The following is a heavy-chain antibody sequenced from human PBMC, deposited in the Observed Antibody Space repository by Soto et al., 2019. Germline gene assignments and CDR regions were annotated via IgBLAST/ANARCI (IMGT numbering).Heavy chain of an antibody. Sequence: ASVQVTCKASGSTFSSYAISWVRQAPGQGLEWMGWISAYNGNTNYAQKLQGRVTMTTDTSTSTAYMELRSLRSDDTAVYYCARAPVVSRTSCQHPGGDYWVQGTLVTVAS. CDR2: ISAYNGNT. D-gene: IGHD2-2*01. V-gene: IGHV1-18*01. CDR1: GSTFSSYA. J-gene: IGHJ4*02. CDR3: ARAPVVSRTSCQHPGGDY.